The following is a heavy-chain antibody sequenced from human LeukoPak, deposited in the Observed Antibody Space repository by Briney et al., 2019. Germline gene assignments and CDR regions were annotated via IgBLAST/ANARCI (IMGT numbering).Heavy chain of an antibody. J-gene: IGHJ3*02. Sequence: GGSLRLSCAASGFTFSSYEMNWVRQAPGKGLEWVSSISSRSSYIYYADSVKGRFTISRDNAKNSLYLQMNSLRAEDTAVYYCARGVSAVTTLLDAFDIWGQGTMVTVSS. V-gene: IGHV3-21*01. D-gene: IGHD4-17*01. CDR3: ARGVSAVTTLLDAFDI. CDR2: ISSRSSYI. CDR1: GFTFSSYE.